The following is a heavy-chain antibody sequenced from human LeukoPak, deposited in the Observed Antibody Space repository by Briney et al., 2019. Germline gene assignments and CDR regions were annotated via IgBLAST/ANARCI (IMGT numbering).Heavy chain of an antibody. V-gene: IGHV4-30-2*05. CDR3: ARRGTVTPGLYWYFDL. Sequence: SETLSLTCAVSGGSISSGGYSWSWIRQPPGKGLEWIGYIYHSGSTYYNPSLKSRVTISVDTSKNQFSLKLSSVTAADTAVYYCARRGTVTPGLYWYFDLWGRGTLVTVSS. CDR1: GGSISSGGYS. J-gene: IGHJ2*01. CDR2: IYHSGST. D-gene: IGHD4-17*01.